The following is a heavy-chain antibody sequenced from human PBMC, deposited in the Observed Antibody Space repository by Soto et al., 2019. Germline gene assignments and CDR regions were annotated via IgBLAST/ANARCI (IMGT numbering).Heavy chain of an antibody. CDR3: AREPYIRKARNDC. Sequence: SETLSLTCSVSGDSISSADYFWTWIRQSPGKGLEWMGYIFHIGTTYYNPSLKGRLLISIENSKNQFSLRLTSVTAADSAVYFWAREPYIRKARNDCWGRGNTITVSS. CDR2: IFHIGTT. V-gene: IGHV4-30-4*01. CDR1: GDSISSADYF. D-gene: IGHD2-21*02. J-gene: IGHJ6*02.